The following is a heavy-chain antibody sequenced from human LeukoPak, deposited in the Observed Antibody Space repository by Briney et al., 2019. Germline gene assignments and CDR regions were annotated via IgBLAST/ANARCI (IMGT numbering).Heavy chain of an antibody. Sequence: SETLSLTCTVSGGSISSYYWSWIRQPAGKGLEWIGRIYTNGSTNYNPSLKSRVAMSVDTSKNQFSLKLSSVTAADTAVYYCARDRRSRHAFDIWGQGTMVTVSS. CDR1: GGSISSYY. CDR3: ARDRRSRHAFDI. D-gene: IGHD1-26*01. J-gene: IGHJ3*02. V-gene: IGHV4-4*07. CDR2: IYTNGST.